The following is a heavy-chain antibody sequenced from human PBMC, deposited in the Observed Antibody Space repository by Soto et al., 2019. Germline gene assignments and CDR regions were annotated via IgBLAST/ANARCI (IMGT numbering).Heavy chain of an antibody. V-gene: IGHV4-59*01. CDR1: GVSISSYY. J-gene: IGHJ4*02. CDR2: IYYSGST. Sequence: SETLSLTCTVSGVSISSYYWSWIRQPPGKGLEWIGYIYYSGSTNYNPSLKSRVTISVDTSKNQFSLKLSSVTAADTAVYYCARARFGEFTDHWGQGTLVNAPQ. D-gene: IGHD3-10*01. CDR3: ARARFGEFTDH.